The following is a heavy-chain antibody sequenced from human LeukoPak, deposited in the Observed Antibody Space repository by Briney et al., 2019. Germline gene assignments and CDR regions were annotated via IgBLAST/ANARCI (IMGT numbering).Heavy chain of an antibody. V-gene: IGHV1-69*13. J-gene: IGHJ3*02. CDR2: IIPIFGTA. CDR3: ASGLYCGGDCFRANAFDI. D-gene: IGHD2-21*02. CDR1: GGTFSSYA. Sequence: ASVKVSCKASGGTFSSYAISWVRQAPGQGLEWMGGIIPIFGTANYAQKFQGRVTITADESTSTAYMELSSLRSEDTALYYCASGLYCGGDCFRANAFDIWGQGTMVTVSS.